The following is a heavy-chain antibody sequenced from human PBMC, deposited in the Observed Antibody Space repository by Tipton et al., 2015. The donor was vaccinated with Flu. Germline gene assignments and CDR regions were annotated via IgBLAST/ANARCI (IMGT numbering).Heavy chain of an antibody. CDR1: GDSISSGDYY. CDR2: IYSSGAT. V-gene: IGHV4-39*07. D-gene: IGHD5-24*01. CDR3: ARDGDGHNIYWYFDL. J-gene: IGHJ2*01. Sequence: LRLSCSVSGDSISSGDYYWGWIRQTPGKGLEWIASIYSSGATYSNPSLKSRVTTSVHTSKNQFSLKLTSMTAADTAVYYCARDGDGHNIYWYFDLWGRGTLVTVSS.